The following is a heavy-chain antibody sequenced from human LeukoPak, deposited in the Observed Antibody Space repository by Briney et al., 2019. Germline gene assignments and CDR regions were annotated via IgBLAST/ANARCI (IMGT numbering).Heavy chain of an antibody. V-gene: IGHV1-2*02. D-gene: IGHD6-13*01. Sequence: GASVKVSCKASGYTLTGYYMHWVRQAPGQGLEWMGWINSNSGDTNSVKKFQDRVTMTRDTSISTAYLELSRLRPDDTAVYYCARLAAGTRIVLDSWGQGTLVTVSS. CDR2: INSNSGDT. CDR1: GYTLTGYY. CDR3: ARLAAGTRIVLDS. J-gene: IGHJ5*01.